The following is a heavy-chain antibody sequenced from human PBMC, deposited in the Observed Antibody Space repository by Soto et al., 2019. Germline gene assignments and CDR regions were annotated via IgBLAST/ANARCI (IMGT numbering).Heavy chain of an antibody. CDR3: AHRVHYSDNWNSAYFDY. CDR2: IYWDDDK. CDR1: GFSLSTSGVG. Sequence: QITLKESGPTLVKPTQTLTLTCTFSGFSLSTSGVGVGWIRQPPGKALEWLVIIYWDDDKRYSPSLKSRLTVTKDTSKNQVVLTITNMDPVDTATYYCAHRVHYSDNWNSAYFDYWGQGTLVTVSS. V-gene: IGHV2-5*02. J-gene: IGHJ4*02. D-gene: IGHD1-1*01.